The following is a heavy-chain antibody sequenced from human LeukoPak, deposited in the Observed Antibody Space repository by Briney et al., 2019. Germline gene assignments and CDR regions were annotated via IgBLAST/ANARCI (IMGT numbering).Heavy chain of an antibody. D-gene: IGHD3-22*01. CDR3: ASFSGSTYYYAFDY. CDR1: GYTFISYA. CDR2: INTGNGNT. V-gene: IGHV1-3*04. J-gene: IGHJ4*02. Sequence: GASVKVSCKASGYTFISYAMHWLRQPPGQRLEWMGWINTGNGNTKYSQKFQGRVTITRDTSASTAYMELSSLRSEDTAVYYCASFSGSTYYYAFDYWGQGILVTVSS.